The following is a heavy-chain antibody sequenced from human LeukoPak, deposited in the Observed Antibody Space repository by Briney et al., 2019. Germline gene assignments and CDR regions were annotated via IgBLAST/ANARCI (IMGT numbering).Heavy chain of an antibody. V-gene: IGHV4-59*08. CDR1: GASIGSYY. Sequence: SECLSLTCTVAGASIGSYYWSSVRQPPGKGLECIGYIYHSGTTNYNPSLKSRVTISADTSKNQFSLKLTSVTAADAAIYYCARQRDYADYLDAFDVWGQGTMVTVSS. D-gene: IGHD4-17*01. J-gene: IGHJ3*01. CDR3: ARQRDYADYLDAFDV. CDR2: IYHSGTT.